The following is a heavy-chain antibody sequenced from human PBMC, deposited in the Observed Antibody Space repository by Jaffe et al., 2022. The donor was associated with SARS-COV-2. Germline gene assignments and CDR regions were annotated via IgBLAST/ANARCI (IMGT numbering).Heavy chain of an antibody. CDR3: ARDFARGYESYFGMDV. J-gene: IGHJ6*02. CDR2: ITSSGEAI. V-gene: IGHV3-48*03. CDR1: GFTFSDYE. D-gene: IGHD3-10*01. Sequence: VQLAESGGGLVQPGGSLRLSCAASGFTFSDYEMNWVRQAPGKGLEWLSYITSSGEAIYYADSVKGRFTISRDNAKNLLYLQMNDLRVEDTAVYYCARDFARGYESYFGMDVWGQGTTVTVSS.